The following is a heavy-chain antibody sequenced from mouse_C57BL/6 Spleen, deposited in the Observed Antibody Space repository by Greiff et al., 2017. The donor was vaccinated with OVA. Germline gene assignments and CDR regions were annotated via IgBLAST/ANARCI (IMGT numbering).Heavy chain of an antibody. CDR2: IYPSDSET. D-gene: IGHD2-3*01. J-gene: IGHJ3*01. CDR1: GYTFTSYW. Sequence: QVQLQQPGAELVTPGSSVKLSCKASGYTFTSYWMDWVKQRPGQGLEWIGNIYPSDSETHYNQKFKDKATLTVDKSSSTAYMQLSSLTSEDSAVYYCARGDDGYPFAYWGQGTLVTVSA. V-gene: IGHV1-61*01. CDR3: ARGDDGYPFAY.